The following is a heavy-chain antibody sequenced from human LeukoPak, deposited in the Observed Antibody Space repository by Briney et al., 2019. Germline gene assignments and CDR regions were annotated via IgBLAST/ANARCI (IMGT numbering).Heavy chain of an antibody. CDR1: GFTFSDYY. J-gene: IGHJ4*02. D-gene: IGHD2-21*02. CDR3: TAYCGGDCYFGLEDY. V-gene: IGHV3-11*01. Sequence: PGGSLRLSCAASGFTFSDYYMSWLRQAPGKGLEWVSYISSSGSTIYYADSVKGRFTISRDNAKNSLYLQMNSLRAEDTAVYYCTAYCGGDCYFGLEDYWGQRTLVTVSS. CDR2: ISSSGSTI.